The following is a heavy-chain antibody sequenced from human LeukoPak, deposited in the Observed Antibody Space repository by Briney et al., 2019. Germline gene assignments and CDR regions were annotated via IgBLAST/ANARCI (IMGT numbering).Heavy chain of an antibody. CDR1: GGSFSGCY. CDR2: ISHSGST. Sequence: SETLSLTCAVYGGSFSGCYWSWIRQPPGKGVEWIGEISHSGSTNYNPSLKSRVTISVDTSKNQFSLKLSSVTAADTAMYYCAREGAVSGSPFDYWGQGTLVTVSS. CDR3: AREGAVSGSPFDY. V-gene: IGHV4-34*01. D-gene: IGHD3-22*01. J-gene: IGHJ4*02.